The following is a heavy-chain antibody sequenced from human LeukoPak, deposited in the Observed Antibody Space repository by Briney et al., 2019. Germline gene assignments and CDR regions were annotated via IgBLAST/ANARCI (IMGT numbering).Heavy chain of an antibody. J-gene: IGHJ4*02. CDR2: IWYDGSNN. V-gene: IGHV3-33*01. Sequence: GGSLRLSCAASGFTFGAYAMHGVRQAPGKGLEWVAVIWYDGSNNYHADSLKDRFTISRDNSKNTLYLQINSLRAEDTAVYYCARQVGNAGWYFDYWGQGALVTVSS. D-gene: IGHD6-19*01. CDR1: GFTFGAYA. CDR3: ARQVGNAGWYFDY.